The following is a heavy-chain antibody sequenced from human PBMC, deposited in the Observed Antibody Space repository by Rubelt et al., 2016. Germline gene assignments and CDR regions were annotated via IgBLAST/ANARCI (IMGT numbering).Heavy chain of an antibody. CDR2: INHSGST. CDR1: GGSFSGYY. Sequence: QVQLQQWGAGLLKPSETLSLTCAVYGGSFSGYYWSWIRQPPGKGLEWIGEINHSGSTNYNPSLKSRVTISVDTAKNQFSLKLGSVTAAETAVYYVARGFIAARLCWFDPWGQGTLVTVSS. J-gene: IGHJ5*02. CDR3: ARGFIAARLCWFDP. V-gene: IGHV4-34*01. D-gene: IGHD6-6*01.